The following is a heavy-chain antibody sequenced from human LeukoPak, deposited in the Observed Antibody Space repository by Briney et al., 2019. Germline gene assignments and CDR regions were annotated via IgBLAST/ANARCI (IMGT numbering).Heavy chain of an antibody. CDR1: GFTFSSYW. CDR3: ARVPFGVTSYYYYMDV. Sequence: GGSLRLSCAASGFTFSSYWMHWVRQAPGKGLVWVSRINSDGSSTSYADSVRGRFSISRDNAKNSLYLQMNSPRAEDTAVYYCARVPFGVTSYYYYMDVWGKGTTVTISS. V-gene: IGHV3-74*01. D-gene: IGHD3-10*01. CDR2: INSDGSST. J-gene: IGHJ6*03.